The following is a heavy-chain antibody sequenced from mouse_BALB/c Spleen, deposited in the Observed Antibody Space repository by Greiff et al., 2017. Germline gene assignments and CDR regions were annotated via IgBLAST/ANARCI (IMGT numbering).Heavy chain of an antibody. CDR3: ARRWLTGRYDWGYLDYAMDD. CDR2: INPYNDGT. CDR1: GYTFTSYV. J-gene: IGHJ4*01. V-gene: IGHV1-14*01. D-gene: IGHD2-12*01. Sequence: EVKLMESGPELVKPGASVKMSCKASGYTFTSYVMHWVKQKPGQGLEWIGYINPYNDGTKYNEKFKGKATLTSDKSSSTAYMELSSLTSEDSAVYYCARRWLTGRYDWGYLDYAMDDWGQGTSVTVSS.